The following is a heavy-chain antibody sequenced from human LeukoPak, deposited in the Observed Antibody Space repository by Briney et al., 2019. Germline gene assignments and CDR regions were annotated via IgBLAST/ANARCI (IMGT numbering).Heavy chain of an antibody. D-gene: IGHD3-10*01. CDR1: GYTFTKYA. J-gene: IGHJ3*02. CDR3: ARGSGSSDAFDI. V-gene: IGHV1-69*13. CDR2: IIPIFGTA. Sequence: ASVKVSCKASGYTFTKYAVNWVRQAPGQGLEWMGGIIPIFGTANYAQKFQGRVTITADESTSTAYMELSSLRSEDTAVYYCARGSGSSDAFDIWGQGTMVTVSS.